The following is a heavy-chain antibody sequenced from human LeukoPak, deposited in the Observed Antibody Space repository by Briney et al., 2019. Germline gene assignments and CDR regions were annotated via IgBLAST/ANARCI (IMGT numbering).Heavy chain of an antibody. J-gene: IGHJ4*02. V-gene: IGHV3-13*01. D-gene: IGHD3-22*01. CDR2: IGTAGDT. CDR3: ARGTYYYDSSGLYYFDY. CDR1: GFTFSSYD. Sequence: GGSLRLSCAASGFTFSSYDMHWVRQAPGKGLEWVSAIGTAGDTYYPGSVKGRFTISRENAKNSLYLQMNSLRAGDTAVYYCARGTYYYDSSGLYYFDYWGQGTLVTVSS.